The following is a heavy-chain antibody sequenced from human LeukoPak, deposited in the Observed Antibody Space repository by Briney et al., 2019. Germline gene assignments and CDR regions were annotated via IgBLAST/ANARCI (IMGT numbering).Heavy chain of an antibody. CDR3: AKGELLYFDY. CDR2: ISSSSSYI. J-gene: IGHJ4*02. D-gene: IGHD1-26*01. CDR1: GFTFSSYG. Sequence: PGGSLRLSCAASGFTFSSYGMHWVRQAPGKGLEWVSSISSSSSYIYYADSVKGRFTISRDNAKNSLYLQMNSLRAEDTAVYYCAKGELLYFDYWGQGTLVTVSS. V-gene: IGHV3-21*01.